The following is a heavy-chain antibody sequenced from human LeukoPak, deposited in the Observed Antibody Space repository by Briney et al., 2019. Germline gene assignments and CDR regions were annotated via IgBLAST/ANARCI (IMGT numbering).Heavy chain of an antibody. CDR1: GGSFSTYY. Sequence: SETLSLTCTVSGGSFSTYYWGWIRQPPGKGLEWIGSIYYSGSTYYNPSLKSRVTISVDTSKNQFSLKLSSVTAADTAVYYCAAARDSSGYYPLDYWGQGTLVTVSS. CDR2: IYYSGST. V-gene: IGHV4-39*01. J-gene: IGHJ4*02. D-gene: IGHD3-22*01. CDR3: AAARDSSGYYPLDY.